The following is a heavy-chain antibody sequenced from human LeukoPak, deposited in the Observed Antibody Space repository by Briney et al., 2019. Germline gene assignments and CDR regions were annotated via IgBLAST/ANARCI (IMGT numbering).Heavy chain of an antibody. V-gene: IGHV3-30*02. CDR1: GFTFSSYG. Sequence: GGSLRFSCAASGFTFSSYGMHWVRQAPGKGLEWVAFIRYDGSNKYYADSVKGRFTISRDNSKNTLYLQMNSLRAEDTAVYYCAKIGGTYYYGSGSSQFDYSGRRTLVTVSS. J-gene: IGHJ4*02. D-gene: IGHD3-10*01. CDR2: IRYDGSNK. CDR3: AKIGGTYYYGSGSSQFDY.